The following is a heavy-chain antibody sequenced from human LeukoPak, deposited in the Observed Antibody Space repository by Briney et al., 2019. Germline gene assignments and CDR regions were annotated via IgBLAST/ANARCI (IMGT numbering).Heavy chain of an antibody. CDR3: ARDREDGYNYGPAYNSFDY. Sequence: PGRSLRLSCAPSGFSFSSYTMSWVRQAPKKGLGWVSSISSSSSNIYYADSVKGRFTISRDNAKNSLYLQMNSLRAEDTAVYYCARDREDGYNYGPAYNSFDYWGQGTLVTVSS. CDR2: ISSSSSNI. J-gene: IGHJ4*02. V-gene: IGHV3-21*01. D-gene: IGHD5-24*01. CDR1: GFSFSSYT.